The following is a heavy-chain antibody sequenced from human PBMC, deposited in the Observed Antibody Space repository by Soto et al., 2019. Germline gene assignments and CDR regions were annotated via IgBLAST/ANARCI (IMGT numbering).Heavy chain of an antibody. Sequence: EVQLVESGGGLVQPGGSLRLSCTASGFTSSDSWMTWVRQAPGKGLEWVARIKPDESEKKYADSVKGRFSISRDNAKNSMYFQMDSLRGEDTALYYCVRGGSNYASWGQGTLVTVSS. CDR1: GFTSSDSW. D-gene: IGHD4-4*01. CDR3: VRGGSNYAS. J-gene: IGHJ5*02. CDR2: IKPDESEK. V-gene: IGHV3-7*01.